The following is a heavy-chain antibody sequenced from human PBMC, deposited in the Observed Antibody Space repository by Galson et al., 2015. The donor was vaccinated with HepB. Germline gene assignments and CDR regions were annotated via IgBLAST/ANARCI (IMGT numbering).Heavy chain of an antibody. CDR1: GFTFSTYA. J-gene: IGHJ6*03. CDR2: ITSDASNK. Sequence: SLRLSCAASGFTFSTYAMNWVRQAPGKGLEWVAVITSDASNKYYADSVKGRFTISRDNSKNTLYLQMNSLRAEDTAIYYCARGGHYYFYFYVDVWREGTTVSVS. V-gene: IGHV3-30-3*01. D-gene: IGHD3-16*01. CDR3: ARGGHYYFYFYVDV.